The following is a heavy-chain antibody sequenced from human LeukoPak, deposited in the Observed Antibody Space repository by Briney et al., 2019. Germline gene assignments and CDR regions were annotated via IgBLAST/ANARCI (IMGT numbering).Heavy chain of an antibody. Sequence: GGSLRLSCAASGFTFSTFAMSWGRQAPGKGLEWVSTITRSGAAKYYADSVKGRFTISRDNSKNTLYLQMDSLSAEDMALYYCAKDHSSCAGRDCLLFDNWGQGTLVTVSS. V-gene: IGHV3-23*01. D-gene: IGHD2-21*02. J-gene: IGHJ4*02. CDR3: AKDHSSCAGRDCLLFDN. CDR1: GFTFSTFA. CDR2: ITRSGAAK.